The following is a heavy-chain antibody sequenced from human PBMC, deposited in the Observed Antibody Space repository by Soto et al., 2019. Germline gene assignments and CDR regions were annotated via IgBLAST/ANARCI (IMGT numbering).Heavy chain of an antibody. CDR1: GFTFSGNV. V-gene: IGHV3-64D*06. CDR3: VYHDFYLEASRLFGSEGPLDI. Sequence: EWLLVQSGGGLVRPGGSLRLSCSASGFTFSGNVLHWARQAPGKAPEYVSAISGGAANTFYADSVKGRFTISRDNSNNTLFLHMNSLRLEDTAVYYCVYHDFYLEASRLFGSEGPLDIWGQGTLVTVSS. J-gene: IGHJ3*02. D-gene: IGHD2-21*02. CDR2: ISGGAANT.